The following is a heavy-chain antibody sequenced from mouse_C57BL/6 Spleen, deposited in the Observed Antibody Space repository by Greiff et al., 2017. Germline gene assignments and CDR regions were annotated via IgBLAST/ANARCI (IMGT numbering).Heavy chain of an antibody. Sequence: VQLQQSGAELVKPGASVKISCKASGYAFSSYWMNWVKQRPGKGLEWIGQIYPGDGDTNYNGKFKGKATLTADKSSSTAYMQRSSLTSEASAVYFCATPSYGSVLDYWGQGTSVTVSS. V-gene: IGHV1-80*01. D-gene: IGHD1-1*01. CDR3: ATPSYGSVLDY. CDR2: IYPGDGDT. J-gene: IGHJ4*01. CDR1: GYAFSSYW.